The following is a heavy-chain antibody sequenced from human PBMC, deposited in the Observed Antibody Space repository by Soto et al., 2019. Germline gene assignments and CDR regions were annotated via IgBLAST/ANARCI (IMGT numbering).Heavy chain of an antibody. D-gene: IGHD6-19*01. CDR3: ESRSSGWYFDS. CDR2: ISGSGDST. CDR1: GFTFSSYA. Sequence: EVQLLESGGGLVQPGGSLRLSCAASGFTFSSYAMNWVRQAPGKGLEWVSVISGSGDSTYYADSVKGRFTISRDNSKNTLYLQMNSLRAEDTAVYYCESRSSGWYFDSWGQGTLITVSS. J-gene: IGHJ4*02. V-gene: IGHV3-23*01.